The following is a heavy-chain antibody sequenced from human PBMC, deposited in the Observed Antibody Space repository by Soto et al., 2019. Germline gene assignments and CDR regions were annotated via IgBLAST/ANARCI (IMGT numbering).Heavy chain of an antibody. Sequence: QVQLVQSGAEVKKPGSSVKVSCKASGGTFSSYAISXVRQAPGQGLEWMGGIIPIFGTANYAQKFQGRVTITADKSTSTAYMELSSLRSEDTAVYYCARVPDLSAXAREGGDYWGQGTLVTVSS. D-gene: IGHD3-16*01. CDR2: IIPIFGTA. CDR1: GGTFSSYA. J-gene: IGHJ4*02. CDR3: ARVPDLSAXAREGGDY. V-gene: IGHV1-69*06.